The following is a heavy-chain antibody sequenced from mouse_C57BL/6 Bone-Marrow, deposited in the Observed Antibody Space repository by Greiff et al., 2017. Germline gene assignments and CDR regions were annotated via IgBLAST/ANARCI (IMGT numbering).Heavy chain of an antibody. V-gene: IGHV5-6*01. CDR1: GFTFSSYG. D-gene: IGHD1-1*01. Sequence: DVQLVESGGDLVKPGGSLKLSCAASGFTFSSYGMSWVRQTPDKRLEWVATISSGGSYTYYPDSVKGRFTISRDNAKNTLYLQMSSLKSEDTAMYYCARQGYYGSSYSWFAYWGQGTLVTVSA. CDR3: ARQGYYGSSYSWFAY. CDR2: ISSGGSYT. J-gene: IGHJ3*01.